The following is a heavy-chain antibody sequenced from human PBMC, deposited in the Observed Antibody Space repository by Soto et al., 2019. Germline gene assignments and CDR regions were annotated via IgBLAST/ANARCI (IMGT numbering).Heavy chain of an antibody. Sequence: SETLSLTCTVSGGSISSGGYYWSWIRQHPGKGLEWIGYIYYSGSTYYNPSLKSRVTISVDTSKNQFSLKLSSVTAADTAVYYCARENTAMVTGWFDPWGQGTLVTVSS. CDR3: ARENTAMVTGWFDP. D-gene: IGHD5-18*01. V-gene: IGHV4-31*03. CDR2: IYYSGST. J-gene: IGHJ5*02. CDR1: GGSISSGGYY.